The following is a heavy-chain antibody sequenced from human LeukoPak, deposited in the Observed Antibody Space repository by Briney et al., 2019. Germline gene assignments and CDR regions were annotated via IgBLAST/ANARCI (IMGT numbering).Heavy chain of an antibody. CDR1: GFTSSSYE. CDR3: ARGSSSTNGFYGMDV. Sequence: PGGSLRLSCAASGFTSSSYEMNWVRQAPGKGLEWVSYISSSGSTIYYADSVKGRFTISRDNAKNSLYLQMNSLRAEDTAVYYCARGSSSTNGFYGMDVWGQGTTVTVSS. D-gene: IGHD2-2*01. CDR2: ISSSGSTI. V-gene: IGHV3-48*03. J-gene: IGHJ6*02.